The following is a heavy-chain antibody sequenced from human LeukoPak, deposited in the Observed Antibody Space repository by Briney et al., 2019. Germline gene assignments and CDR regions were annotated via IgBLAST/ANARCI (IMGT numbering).Heavy chain of an antibody. J-gene: IGHJ3*02. Sequence: QTGGSLRLSCEASGFTFSSYWMHWVRQAPGKGLVWVSCINTDASDRSSADSVKGRFTISRDNAKNTLYLQMNSLRAEDTAVYYCARRKDNGGNDYGAFDIWGQGTMVTVSP. V-gene: IGHV3-74*01. D-gene: IGHD5-12*01. CDR3: ARRKDNGGNDYGAFDI. CDR1: GFTFSSYW. CDR2: INTDASDR.